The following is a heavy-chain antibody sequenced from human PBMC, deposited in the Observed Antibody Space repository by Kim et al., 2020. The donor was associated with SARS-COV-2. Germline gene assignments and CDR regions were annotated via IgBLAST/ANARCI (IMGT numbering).Heavy chain of an antibody. J-gene: IGHJ6*02. V-gene: IGHV3-66*01. CDR3: ARVSVTTNYYYYGMDV. D-gene: IGHD4-4*01. Sequence: SVKGRFTISRDNSKSTLYLQMNSLRAEDTAVYYCARVSVTTNYYYYGMDVWGQGTTVTVSS.